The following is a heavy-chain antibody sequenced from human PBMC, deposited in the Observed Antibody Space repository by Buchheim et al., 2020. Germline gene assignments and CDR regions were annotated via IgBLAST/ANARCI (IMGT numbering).Heavy chain of an antibody. CDR1: GGSISSSSYY. CDR3: ARDLAYCGGDCYSGNWFDP. Sequence: QLQLQESGPGLVKPSETLSLTCTVSGGSISSSSYYWGWIRQPPGKGLEWIGSIYYSGSTYYNPSLKSRVTISVDTSKNQFSLKLSSVTAADTAVYYCARDLAYCGGDCYSGNWFDPCGQGTL. J-gene: IGHJ5*02. CDR2: IYYSGST. V-gene: IGHV4-39*01. D-gene: IGHD2-21*02.